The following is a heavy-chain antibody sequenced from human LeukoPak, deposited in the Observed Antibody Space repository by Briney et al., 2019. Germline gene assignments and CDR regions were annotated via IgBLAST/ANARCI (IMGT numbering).Heavy chain of an antibody. Sequence: PSETLSLTRTVSGGSITSNSYYWGWIRQPPGNGLEWIGSIYYSGSTYYNPSLKSRVTISVDTSKNQFSLKLSSVNAADTAVYYCARGRRDGYMLLWEDYWGQGTLVTVSS. CDR2: IYYSGST. D-gene: IGHD5-24*01. CDR1: GGSITSNSYY. J-gene: IGHJ4*02. V-gene: IGHV4-39*07. CDR3: ARGRRDGYMLLWEDY.